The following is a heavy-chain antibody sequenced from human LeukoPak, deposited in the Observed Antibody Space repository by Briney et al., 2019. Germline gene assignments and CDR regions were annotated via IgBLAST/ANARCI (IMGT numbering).Heavy chain of an antibody. CDR1: GFTFSSYW. Sequence: GGSLRLSCAASGFTFSSYWMHWVRHAPGKGLVWVSRIKTDGSSATYADSVKGRFTISRDTSKNTLYLQISSLRVEDTAVYYCTVFGDSNHWGQGTLVSVSS. V-gene: IGHV3-74*01. J-gene: IGHJ5*02. D-gene: IGHD4-17*01. CDR2: IKTDGSSA. CDR3: TVFGDSNH.